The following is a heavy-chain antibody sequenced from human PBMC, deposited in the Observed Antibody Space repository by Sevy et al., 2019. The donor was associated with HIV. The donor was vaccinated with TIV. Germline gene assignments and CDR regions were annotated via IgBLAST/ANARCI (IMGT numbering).Heavy chain of an antibody. D-gene: IGHD3-10*01. CDR2: ISGSGGST. CDR3: AKDVGDSVPDYYYYYYGMDV. CDR1: GFTFSSYA. V-gene: IGHV3-23*01. J-gene: IGHJ6*02. Sequence: GGSLRLSCAASGFTFSSYAMSWVRQAPGKGLEWVSAISGSGGSTYYADSVKGRFTISRDNSKNTPYLQMNRLRAEDTAVYYCAKDVGDSVPDYYYYYYGMDVWGQGTTVTVSS.